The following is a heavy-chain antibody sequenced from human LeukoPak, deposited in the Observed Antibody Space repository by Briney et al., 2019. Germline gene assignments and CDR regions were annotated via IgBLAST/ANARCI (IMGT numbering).Heavy chain of an antibody. CDR2: INPNSGGT. CDR1: GYTFTGYY. Sequence: ASVKVSCKASGYTFTGYYMHWVRQAPGQGLEWMGWINPNSGGTNYAQKFQGRVTMTRDTSISTAYMELNSLRSDDTAVYYCARDEGAANWFDPWGQGTLVTVSS. CDR3: ARDEGAANWFDP. V-gene: IGHV1-2*02. D-gene: IGHD1-26*01. J-gene: IGHJ5*02.